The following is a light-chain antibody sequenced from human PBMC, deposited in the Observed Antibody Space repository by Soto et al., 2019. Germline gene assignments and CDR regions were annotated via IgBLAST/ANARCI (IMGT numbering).Light chain of an antibody. Sequence: EIVLTQSPGTLSLSPGERATLSCRASQSFNSIYLAWYQQKPGQAPRLLIHGASSRATGIPDRFSGSGSGTEFTLTISSLQSEDFAIYYCQQYNNWPITFGQGTRLEI. CDR1: QSFNSIY. CDR2: GAS. V-gene: IGKV3D-15*01. CDR3: QQYNNWPIT. J-gene: IGKJ5*01.